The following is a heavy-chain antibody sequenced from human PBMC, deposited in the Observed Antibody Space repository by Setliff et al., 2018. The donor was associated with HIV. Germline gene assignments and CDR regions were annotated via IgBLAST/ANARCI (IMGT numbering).Heavy chain of an antibody. D-gene: IGHD2-2*01. CDR2: MSAHNGHT. J-gene: IGHJ3*02. CDR1: SYSFTSYG. CDR3: ARGVPADAYAFDI. V-gene: IGHV1-18*01. Sequence: ASVKVSCKASSYSFTSYGFTWVRQAPGQGLEWMGWMSAHNGHTDYAQKFQDRVTMSTDTSTTTAFMELRSLISDDTAVYYCARGVPADAYAFDIWGQGTLVTVSS.